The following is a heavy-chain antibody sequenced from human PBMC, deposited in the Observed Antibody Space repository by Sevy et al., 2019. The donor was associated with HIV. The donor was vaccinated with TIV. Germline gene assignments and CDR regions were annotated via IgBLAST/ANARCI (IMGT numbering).Heavy chain of an antibody. CDR2: IGTAGDT. CDR3: ERGGSIAAHAFDI. CDR1: GFTFSSYD. Sequence: GGSLRLSCAASGFTFSSYDMHWVRQATGKGLEWVSAIGTAGDTYYPGSVKGRFTISRENAKNSLYLQMNSLRAGDTVVYYCERGGSIAAHAFDIWGQGTMVTVSS. V-gene: IGHV3-13*01. D-gene: IGHD6-6*01. J-gene: IGHJ3*02.